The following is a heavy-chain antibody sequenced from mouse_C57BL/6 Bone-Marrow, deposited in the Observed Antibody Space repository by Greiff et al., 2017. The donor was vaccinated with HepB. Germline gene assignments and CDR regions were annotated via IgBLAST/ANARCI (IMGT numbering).Heavy chain of an antibody. D-gene: IGHD2-4*01. CDR3: APIYYDYDGVDY. Sequence: EVQLQQSVAELVRPGASVKLSCTASGFNIKNTYMYWVKQRPEQGLEWIGRIDPANGNTKYAPKFQGKATITADTSSNTAYLQLSSLTSEDTAIYYCAPIYYDYDGVDYWGQGTTLTVSS. CDR1: GFNIKNTY. CDR2: IDPANGNT. V-gene: IGHV14-3*01. J-gene: IGHJ2*01.